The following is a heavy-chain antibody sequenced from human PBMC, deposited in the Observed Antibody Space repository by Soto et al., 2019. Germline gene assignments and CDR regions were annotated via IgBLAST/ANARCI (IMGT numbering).Heavy chain of an antibody. CDR3: AKKHDSSGYYNL. Sequence: GGSLRLSCVVSGLTFSRYAMSWVRQAPGKGLEWVSAISGYGDNTNYADYVKGRFTISRDNSKNTLFLQMNNLRVEDAATYYCAKKHDSSGYYNLWGQGTPVTVSS. D-gene: IGHD3-22*01. V-gene: IGHV3-23*01. CDR1: GLTFSRYA. CDR2: ISGYGDNT. J-gene: IGHJ4*02.